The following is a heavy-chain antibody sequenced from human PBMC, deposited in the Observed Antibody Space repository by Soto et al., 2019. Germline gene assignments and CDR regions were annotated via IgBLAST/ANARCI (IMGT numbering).Heavy chain of an antibody. J-gene: IGHJ4*02. CDR2: ISTYNGNT. V-gene: IGHV1-18*01. CDR3: ARRPPDYYDNSDNYFLDY. D-gene: IGHD3-22*01. CDR1: GYTFITYG. Sequence: QVQLVQSGAEVKKPGASVKVSCKASGYTFITYGVSWVRQAPGQGLDWLGWISTYNGNTRYAERLQGRGTMTTDTTTNTAYMELRNLRSDDTDVYYCARRPPDYYDNSDNYFLDYWGQGTLVTVSS.